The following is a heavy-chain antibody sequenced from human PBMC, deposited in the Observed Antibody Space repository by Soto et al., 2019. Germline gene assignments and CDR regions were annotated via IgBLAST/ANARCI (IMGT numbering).Heavy chain of an antibody. Sequence: PWGSLRLSCSASGFTFSSYAMSWFRQAPGKGLEWVSAISGSGGSTYYADSVKGRFTISRDNSKNTLYLQMNSLRAEDTAVYYCAKDLYCSSTSCYYYYYGMDVWGQGTTVTVSS. J-gene: IGHJ6*02. CDR3: AKDLYCSSTSCYYYYYGMDV. CDR1: GFTFSSYA. CDR2: ISGSGGST. D-gene: IGHD2-2*01. V-gene: IGHV3-23*01.